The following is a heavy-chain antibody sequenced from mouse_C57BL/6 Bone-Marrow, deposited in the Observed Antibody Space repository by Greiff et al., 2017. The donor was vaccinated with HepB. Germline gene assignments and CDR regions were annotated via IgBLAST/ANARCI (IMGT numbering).Heavy chain of an antibody. CDR2: IYPRSGNT. Sequence: VQLQESGAELARPGASVKLSCKASGYTFTSYGISWVKQRTGQGLEWIGEIYPRSGNTYYNEKFKGKATLTADKSSSTAYMELRSLTSEDSAVYFCARPYSSLFAYWGQGTLVTVSA. V-gene: IGHV1-81*01. CDR3: ARPYSSLFAY. D-gene: IGHD2-5*01. CDR1: GYTFTSYG. J-gene: IGHJ3*01.